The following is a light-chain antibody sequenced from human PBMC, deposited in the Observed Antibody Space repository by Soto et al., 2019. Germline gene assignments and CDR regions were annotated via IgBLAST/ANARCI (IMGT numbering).Light chain of an antibody. CDR3: SSYSTTSSPHVL. V-gene: IGLV2-14*01. Sequence: QLVLTQPASVSGSPGQSITISCTGTPSDVGRYNYVSWYQQFPGKVPKLLIYEVTYRPSGVSARFSGSKSGSTASLTISGLQAEDEADYYCSSYSTTSSPHVLFGGGTKLTVL. CDR2: EVT. J-gene: IGLJ2*01. CDR1: PSDVGRYNY.